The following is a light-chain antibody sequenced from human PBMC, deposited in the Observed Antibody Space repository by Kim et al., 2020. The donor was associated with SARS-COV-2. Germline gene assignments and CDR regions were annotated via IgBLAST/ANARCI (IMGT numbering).Light chain of an antibody. Sequence: GQTITISCPRTSSNVGVYNYVYEYQQHPGKAPKLMIYDVSNRPSMVSNRFSGSKSGNTASLTISGLQSEDEADYYCSSYTSSSTVVFGGGTKLTVL. CDR2: DVS. CDR3: SSYTSSSTVV. CDR1: SSNVGVYNY. J-gene: IGLJ2*01. V-gene: IGLV2-14*03.